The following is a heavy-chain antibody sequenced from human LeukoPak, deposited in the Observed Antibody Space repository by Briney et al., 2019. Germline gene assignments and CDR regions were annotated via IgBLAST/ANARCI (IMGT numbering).Heavy chain of an antibody. CDR3: ARDGDGDLDY. J-gene: IGHJ4*02. CDR1: GGSFSGYY. D-gene: IGHD2-21*02. Sequence: SETLSLTCAVYGGSFSGYYWSWLRQPPGKGLEWIGEINHSGVTYYNPSLKNRVTISVDTSKNQFSLKLSSVTAADTAVYYCARDGDGDLDYWGQGTLVTVSS. CDR2: INHSGVT. V-gene: IGHV4-34*09.